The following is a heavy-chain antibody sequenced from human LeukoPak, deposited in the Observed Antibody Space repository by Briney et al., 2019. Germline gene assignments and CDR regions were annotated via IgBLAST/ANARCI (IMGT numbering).Heavy chain of an antibody. CDR1: GGSISSGGYS. J-gene: IGHJ4*02. Sequence: SQTLSLTCAVSGGSISSGGYSWSWIRQPPGKGLEWIGYIYHSGSTYYNPSLKSRVTISVDRSKNQFSLKLSSVTAADTAVYYCARGLGGGYFDYWGQGTLVTVSS. D-gene: IGHD4-23*01. CDR3: ARGLGGGYFDY. V-gene: IGHV4-30-2*01. CDR2: IYHSGST.